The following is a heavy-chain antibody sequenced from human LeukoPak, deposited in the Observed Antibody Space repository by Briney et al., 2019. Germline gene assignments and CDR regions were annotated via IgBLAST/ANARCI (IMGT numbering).Heavy chain of an antibody. J-gene: IGHJ6*02. Sequence: SGTLSLTCAVSGGSISSSNWWSWVRQPPGKGLEWIGEIYHSGSTNYNPSLKSRVTISVDKSKNQFSLKLSSVTAADTAVYYCVRDLTIFGVVTQNYYYYGMDVWGQGTTVTVSS. V-gene: IGHV4-4*02. CDR2: IYHSGST. D-gene: IGHD3-3*01. CDR3: VRDLTIFGVVTQNYYYYGMDV. CDR1: GGSISSSNW.